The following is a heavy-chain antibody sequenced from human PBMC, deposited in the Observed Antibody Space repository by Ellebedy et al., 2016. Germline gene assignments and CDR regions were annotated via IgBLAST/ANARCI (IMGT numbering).Heavy chain of an antibody. CDR3: AGGGPTSSDY. CDR1: GFTFSSYW. V-gene: IGHV3-74*01. CDR2: ITSDGRST. Sequence: GESLKISCEASGFTFSSYWMHWVRQAPGKGLVWVSRITSDGRSTSYADSVKGRFTISRDNAKNTLYLQMNSLRAEDTAMYYCAGGGPTSSDYWGRGTLVTVSS. D-gene: IGHD3-10*01. J-gene: IGHJ4*02.